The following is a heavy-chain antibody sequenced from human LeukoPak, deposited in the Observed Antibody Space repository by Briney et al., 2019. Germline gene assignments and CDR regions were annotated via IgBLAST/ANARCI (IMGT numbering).Heavy chain of an antibody. J-gene: IGHJ4*02. CDR1: GSTFTPW. V-gene: IGHV3-7*01. D-gene: IGHD4-11*01. Sequence: GGSLRLSCVVSGSTFTPWMFWVRQAPGKGLEWVATVKQDGSQKYYLDSVKGRFTISRDPARTSLYLQMNSLRVEDTAIYYCGVTTWPDWGQGSLVAVSS. CDR3: GVTTWPD. CDR2: VKQDGSQK.